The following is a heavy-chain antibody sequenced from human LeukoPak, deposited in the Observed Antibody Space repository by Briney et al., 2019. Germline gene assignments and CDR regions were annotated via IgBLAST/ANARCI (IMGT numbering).Heavy chain of an antibody. V-gene: IGHV3-7*01. CDR3: ARGSSLAY. D-gene: IGHD6-6*01. J-gene: IGHJ4*02. CDR2: IKEDGSEK. CDR1: GFIFSNYW. Sequence: TGGSLRLSCAASGFIFSNYWMTWVRQAPGKGLEWVANIKEDGSEKYYVDSVKGRFTMSRDNAKNSPYLQMNSLRAEDTAFYYCARGSSLAYWGQGTLVTVSS.